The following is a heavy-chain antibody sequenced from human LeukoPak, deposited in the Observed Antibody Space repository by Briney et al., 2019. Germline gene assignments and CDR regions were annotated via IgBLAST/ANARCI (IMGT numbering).Heavy chain of an antibody. D-gene: IGHD1-26*01. V-gene: IGHV3-23*01. CDR3: AKGGGSYVAYNYFDY. J-gene: IGHJ4*02. CDR2: ISGSGGST. Sequence: GGSLRLSCAASGFTFSSYAMSWVRQAPGKGLEWVSAISGSGGSTYYADSVKGRFTISRDNSKNTLYLQTNSLRAEDTAVYYCAKGGGSYVAYNYFDYWGQGTLVTVSS. CDR1: GFTFSSYA.